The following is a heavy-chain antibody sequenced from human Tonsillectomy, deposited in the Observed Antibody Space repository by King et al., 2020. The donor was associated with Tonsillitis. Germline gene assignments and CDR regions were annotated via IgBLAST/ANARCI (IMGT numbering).Heavy chain of an antibody. Sequence: VQLVESGGGLAQPGRSLRLSCAASGFTFDDYAMHWVRQVPGKGLEWVSSISWNSGNIGYADSVKGRFTISRDNAKSSLYLQMNSLTTEDTALYYCAKDGFGDFLFFDYWGQGTLVTVSS. CDR2: ISWNSGNI. J-gene: IGHJ4*02. V-gene: IGHV3-9*01. CDR3: AKDGFGDFLFFDY. D-gene: IGHD3-10*01. CDR1: GFTFDDYA.